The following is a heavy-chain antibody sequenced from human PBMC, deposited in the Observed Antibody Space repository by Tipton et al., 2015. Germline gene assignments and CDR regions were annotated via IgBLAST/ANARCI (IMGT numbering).Heavy chain of an antibody. CDR2: VFSTGST. D-gene: IGHD3-9*01. J-gene: IGHJ6*02. CDR1: GFTFSSYA. CDR3: ARGVDWQSTGHYYYYGLDV. Sequence: LRLSCAASGFTFSSYAMTWVRQPPGKGLEWIGYVFSTGSTNYNPSLKSRVTISLDASKNQFSLRLTSVTAADTALYYCARGVDWQSTGHYYYYGLDVWGHGT. V-gene: IGHV4-4*09.